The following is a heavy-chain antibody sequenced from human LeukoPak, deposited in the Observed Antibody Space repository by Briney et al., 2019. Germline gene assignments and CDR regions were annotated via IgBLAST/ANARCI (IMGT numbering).Heavy chain of an antibody. CDR2: ISWNSGSI. Sequence: GGSLRLSCAASGFTFDDYAMHWVRQAPGKGLEWVSGISWNSGSIGYADSVKGRFTISRDNTKNSLYLQMNSLRAEDTALYYCAKDKEYCSSTSCYGGTWFDPWGQGTLVTVSS. J-gene: IGHJ5*02. CDR3: AKDKEYCSSTSCYGGTWFDP. D-gene: IGHD2-2*01. CDR1: GFTFDDYA. V-gene: IGHV3-9*01.